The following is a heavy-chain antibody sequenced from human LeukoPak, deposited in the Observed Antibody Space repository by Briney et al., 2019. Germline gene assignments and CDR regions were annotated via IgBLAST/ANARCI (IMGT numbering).Heavy chain of an antibody. J-gene: IGHJ6*02. Sequence: GASLKVSCKASGYTFTGYYMHWVRQAPGQGLEWMGWINPNSGGTNYAQKFQGRVTMTRDTSISTAYMELSRLRSDDTAVYYCARVATIGYYYYGMDVWGQGTTVTVSS. V-gene: IGHV1-2*02. CDR2: INPNSGGT. CDR3: ARVATIGYYYYGMDV. CDR1: GYTFTGYY. D-gene: IGHD5-12*01.